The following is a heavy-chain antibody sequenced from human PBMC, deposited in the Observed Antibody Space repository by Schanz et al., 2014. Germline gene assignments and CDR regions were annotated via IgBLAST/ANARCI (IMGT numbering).Heavy chain of an antibody. J-gene: IGHJ4*02. CDR1: GFGFDDYA. CDR3: AMGGYQLHH. V-gene: IGHV3-74*01. CDR2: INSDGTTT. Sequence: VQLVESGGGLVRPGGSLRLSCAASGFGFDDYAMSWVRQAPGKGLEWVSHINSDGTTTTYADSVKGRFTISRDNAENTLYLQMNSLRVEDTAVYYCAMGGYQLHHWGQGTLVTVSS. D-gene: IGHD1-7*01.